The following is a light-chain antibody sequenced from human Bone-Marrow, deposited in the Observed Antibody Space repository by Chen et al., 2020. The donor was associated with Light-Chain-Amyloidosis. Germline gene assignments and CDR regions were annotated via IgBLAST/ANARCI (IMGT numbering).Light chain of an antibody. CDR3: QQYNQWPKT. J-gene: IGKJ1*01. Sequence: EIVMTQSPSTLSVSPGERATLSCRASQSVSSNLAWDQQKRARAPRLLIYGASTRDTGIPARFSGSGSGTDFTLTISSIEAEDFAVYACQQYNQWPKTFGRGTKVEI. V-gene: IGKV3-15*01. CDR1: QSVSSN. CDR2: GAS.